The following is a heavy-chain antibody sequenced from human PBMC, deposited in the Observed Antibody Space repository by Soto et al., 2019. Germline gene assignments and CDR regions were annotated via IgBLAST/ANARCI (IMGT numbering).Heavy chain of an antibody. CDR3: ATDPPGIGGAGY. V-gene: IGHV3-23*01. CDR2: ISGSGGST. D-gene: IGHD1-20*01. J-gene: IGHJ4*02. Sequence: EVQLLESGGGLVQPGGSLRLSCAASGFTFSSYAMSWVRQAPGKGLEWVSAISGSGGSTYYADSVKGRFTISRDNSNHALYLQTNSLRAEDTAVYYCATDPPGIGGAGYWGQGTLVTVSS. CDR1: GFTFSSYA.